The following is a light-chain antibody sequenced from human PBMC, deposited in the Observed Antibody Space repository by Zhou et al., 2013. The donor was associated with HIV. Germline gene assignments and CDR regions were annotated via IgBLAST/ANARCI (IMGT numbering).Light chain of an antibody. J-gene: IGKJ4*01. V-gene: IGKV3-20*01. CDR3: QQSASSRT. Sequence: ETVLTQSPGTLSVSPGERATLSCRASQNINNIFLAWYQQKRGQAPRLLIYGASSRATGIPDRFSGSGSGADFTLTISRVEPEDFAVYYCQQSASSRTFGGGTKVEIK. CDR2: GAS. CDR1: QNINNIF.